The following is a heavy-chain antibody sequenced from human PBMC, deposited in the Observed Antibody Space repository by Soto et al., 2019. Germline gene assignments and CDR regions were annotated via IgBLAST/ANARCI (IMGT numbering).Heavy chain of an antibody. Sequence: VKLVESGGALVQPGGSLRLSCVDSGFAFSTSWMNWVRQAPGKGLEWVANMKQDGSEINYVDSVKGRFTISRDNTRNSQYLQMNSLRDEDTAVYYCARGRDYGANFDYWGQGTLVTVSS. CDR2: MKQDGSEI. CDR3: ARGRDYGANFDY. CDR1: GFAFSTSW. J-gene: IGHJ4*02. V-gene: IGHV3-7*01. D-gene: IGHD4-17*01.